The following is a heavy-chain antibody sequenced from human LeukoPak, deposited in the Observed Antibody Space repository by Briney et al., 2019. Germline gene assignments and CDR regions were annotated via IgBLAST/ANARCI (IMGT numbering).Heavy chain of an antibody. D-gene: IGHD5-24*01. CDR3: ARGAYKPFDY. CDR1: GFTFSDYY. V-gene: IGHV3-11*04. Sequence: PGGSLRLSCAASGFTFSDYYMSWIRQAPGKGLEWVSYISSSGSTMYYADSVKGRFTISRDNAKNSLYLQINTLRAEDTAVFYCARGAYKPFDYWGQGTLVTVSS. J-gene: IGHJ4*02. CDR2: ISSSGSTM.